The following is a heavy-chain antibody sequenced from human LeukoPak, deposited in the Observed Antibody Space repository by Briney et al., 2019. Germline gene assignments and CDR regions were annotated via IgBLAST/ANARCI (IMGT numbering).Heavy chain of an antibody. J-gene: IGHJ3*01. Sequence: ASVKVSCKASGYTFTSYGISWVRQAPGQGLERMGWISGYNGNTNYAQKVQGRVTMTADTSTSTAFMELGSLRSDDTAVYYCARDRIVGAEDDAFHFWGQGTMVTVSS. V-gene: IGHV1-18*01. CDR3: ARDRIVGAEDDAFHF. D-gene: IGHD1-26*01. CDR2: ISGYNGNT. CDR1: GYTFTSYG.